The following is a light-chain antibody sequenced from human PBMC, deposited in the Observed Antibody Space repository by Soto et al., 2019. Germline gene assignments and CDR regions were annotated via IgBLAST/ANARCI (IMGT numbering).Light chain of an antibody. Sequence: EFVLTQSPGTLSLSPGERATLSCRASQTVRNNYLAWYQQKPGQAPRLLIYDASSRATGIPDRFSGGGSGTDFTLTISRLEPEDFAVYYCQQFSSYPLTFGGGTKVGI. J-gene: IGKJ4*01. CDR1: QTVRNNY. V-gene: IGKV3-20*01. CDR3: QQFSSYPLT. CDR2: DAS.